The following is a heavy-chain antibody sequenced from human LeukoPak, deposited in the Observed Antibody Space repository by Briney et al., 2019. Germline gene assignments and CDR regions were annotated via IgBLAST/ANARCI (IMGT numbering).Heavy chain of an antibody. CDR1: GFTFSSYW. CDR2: ISTDGSST. CDR3: VRDGVATAFDY. V-gene: IGHV3-74*01. J-gene: IGHJ4*02. D-gene: IGHD5-12*01. Sequence: PGGSLRLSCAASGFTFSSYWMHWVHQAPGKGLVWVSRISTDGSSTSYADSVKGRFTISRDNAKNTLYLQMNSLRAEDTAVYYCVRDGVATAFDYWGQGTLVTVSS.